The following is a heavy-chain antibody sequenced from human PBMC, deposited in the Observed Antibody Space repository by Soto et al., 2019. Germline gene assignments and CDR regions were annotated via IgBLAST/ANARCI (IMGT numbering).Heavy chain of an antibody. D-gene: IGHD3-22*01. J-gene: IGHJ4*02. CDR3: AKGLFPNSSGYYGDY. CDR1: GFTFSSYA. V-gene: IGHV3-23*01. Sequence: GGSMRLSSAASGFTFSSYAMSWVRQAPGKGLEWVSAISGSGGSTYYADSVKGRFTISRDNSKNTLYLQMNSLRAEDTAVYYCAKGLFPNSSGYYGDYWGQGTLGTVSS. CDR2: ISGSGGST.